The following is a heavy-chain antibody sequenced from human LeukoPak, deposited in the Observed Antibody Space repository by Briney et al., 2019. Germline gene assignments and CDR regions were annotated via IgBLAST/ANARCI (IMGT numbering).Heavy chain of an antibody. Sequence: SETLSLTCTVSGCSISSCGYYWSRIRPHPGKGLEWIGYIYYSGSTYYNPSLKSRATISEDTYKNQFSLKLNSVTAADTAVYYCARDWNLDYWGQGTLVTVSS. V-gene: IGHV4-31*03. J-gene: IGHJ4*02. CDR3: ARDWNLDY. CDR1: GCSISSCGYY. CDR2: IYYSGST. D-gene: IGHD1-1*01.